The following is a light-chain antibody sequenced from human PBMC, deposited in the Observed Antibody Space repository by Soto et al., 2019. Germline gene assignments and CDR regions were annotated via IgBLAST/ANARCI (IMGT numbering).Light chain of an antibody. CDR3: QHYDNWPPRT. J-gene: IGKJ1*01. CDR2: GAS. CDR1: QNISSN. Sequence: ILLTQSPAALSLSPGKIASLSCRASQNISSNLVWYQQKAGQAPRLLIYGASTRATGIPARFSGSGSGTEFTLTISSLQSEDFAVYYCQHYDNWPPRTFGQGTKVDIK. V-gene: IGKV3-15*01.